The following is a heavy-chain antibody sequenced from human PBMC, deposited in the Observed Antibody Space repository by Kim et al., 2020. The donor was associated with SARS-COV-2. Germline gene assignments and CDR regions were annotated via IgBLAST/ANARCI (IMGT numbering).Heavy chain of an antibody. CDR3: AKGKYAGDNRLDS. J-gene: IGHJ4*02. V-gene: IGHV3-30*18. Sequence: GGSLRLSCAASGFTFSAYDMHWVRRAPGKGPEWVAVISTDGDNTNYAGSVKGRFTISRDNSKKTLFLQMNSLTNADTAVYYCAKGKYAGDNRLDSWGQGTLVTVSS. D-gene: IGHD3-16*01. CDR2: ISTDGDNT. CDR1: GFTFSAYD.